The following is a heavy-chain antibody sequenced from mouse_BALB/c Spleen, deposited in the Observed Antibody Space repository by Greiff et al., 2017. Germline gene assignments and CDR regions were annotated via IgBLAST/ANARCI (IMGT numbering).Heavy chain of an antibody. CDR3: ARPLTGTFWFAY. CDR2: INPSTGYT. D-gene: IGHD4-1*01. Sequence: QVQLKESGAELAKPGASVKMSCKASGYTFTSYWMHWVKQRPGQGLEWIGYINPSTGYTEYNQKFKDKATLTADKSSSTAYMQLSSLTSEDSAVYYCARPLTGTFWFAYWGQGTLVTVSA. CDR1: GYTFTSYW. J-gene: IGHJ3*01. V-gene: IGHV1-7*01.